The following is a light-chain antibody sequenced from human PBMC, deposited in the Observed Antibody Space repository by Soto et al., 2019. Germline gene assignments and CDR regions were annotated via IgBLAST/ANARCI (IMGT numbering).Light chain of an antibody. Sequence: DIVLTQSPATLSLSPGNRVTLSCRATERISHSLAWYQQKPGQAPIILISEASFRATGIPERVSGSGSGTGFTRSISSLEPEDFAVYDCQLSQQRSSWTPIAFGQGKRLDLK. CDR1: ERISHS. J-gene: IGKJ5*01. CDR3: QLSQQRSSWTPIA. V-gene: IGKV3-11*01. CDR2: EAS.